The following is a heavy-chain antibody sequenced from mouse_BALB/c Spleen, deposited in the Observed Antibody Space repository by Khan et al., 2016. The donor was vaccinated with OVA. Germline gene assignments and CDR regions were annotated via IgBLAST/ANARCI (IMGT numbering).Heavy chain of an antibody. CDR1: GYTFTSYT. V-gene: IGHV1-4*01. CDR3: VRSGADYRYDGYFDV. D-gene: IGHD2-14*01. CDR2: INPSNTYT. Sequence: QVQLQQSGAELARPGASVKMSCKASGYTFTSYTMHWVKQRPGQGLEWIGYINPSNTYTNYNQKLKDKATLTADKSSNTAYMQLSSLTSEDAAVYYCVRSGADYRYDGYFDVWGAGTTVTVSS. J-gene: IGHJ1*01.